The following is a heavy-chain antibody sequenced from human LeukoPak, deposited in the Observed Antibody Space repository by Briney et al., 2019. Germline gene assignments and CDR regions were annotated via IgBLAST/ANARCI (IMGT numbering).Heavy chain of an antibody. CDR1: GFTFSSYS. V-gene: IGHV3-48*01. J-gene: IGHJ3*01. Sequence: GGSLRLSCAASGFTFSSYSMNWVRQAPGKGLEWVSYISSSSSTIYYADSVKGRFTISRDTSKNTLFLQMNSLRADDTALYYCAKDRAYPNDVFDVWGQGTMVTVS. CDR3: AKDRAYPNDVFDV. CDR2: ISSSSSTI. D-gene: IGHD2-21*01.